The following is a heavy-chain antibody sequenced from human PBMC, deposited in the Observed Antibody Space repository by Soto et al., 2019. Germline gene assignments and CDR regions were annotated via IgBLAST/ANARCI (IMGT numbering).Heavy chain of an antibody. J-gene: IGHJ6*02. CDR3: ARNMDYYYGRGSGNGHGV. CDR2: INPKFGDT. D-gene: IGHD3-10*02. Sequence: QVQWVQSGAEVKEPGDSGRVSCEASGYTFTAYHIHWLRQAPGQGLEWMGWINPKFGDTTYAQDFQGRVSMTRDMSISTVYMELSRLTSDDTAIYYCARNMDYYYGRGSGNGHGVWGQGTTVTVFS. CDR1: GYTFTAYH. V-gene: IGHV1-2*02.